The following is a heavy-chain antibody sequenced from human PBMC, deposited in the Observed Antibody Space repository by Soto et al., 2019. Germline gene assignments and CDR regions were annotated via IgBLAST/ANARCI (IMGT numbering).Heavy chain of an antibody. CDR1: GGSVSSGSYY. D-gene: IGHD6-13*01. CDR3: ARAAMGGSSWPFDY. Sequence: PSETLSLTCTVSGGSVSSGSYYWSWIRQPPGKGLEWIGYIYHSGSTNYNPSLKSRVTISVDKSKNQFSLKLSSVTAADTAVYYCARAAMGGSSWPFDYWGQGTLVTVSS. CDR2: IYHSGST. J-gene: IGHJ4*02. V-gene: IGHV4-61*01.